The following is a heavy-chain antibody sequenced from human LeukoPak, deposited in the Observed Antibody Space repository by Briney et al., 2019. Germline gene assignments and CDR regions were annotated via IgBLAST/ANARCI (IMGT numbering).Heavy chain of an antibody. Sequence: PGGSLRLSCAASGFTLSSYSMNWVRQAPGKGLEWVSSISSSSSYIYYADSVKGRFTISRDNAKNSLYLQMNSLRAEDTAVYYCARVVRGSGSYQSPHWGQGTLVTVSS. CDR3: ARVVRGSGSYQSPH. CDR1: GFTLSSYS. V-gene: IGHV3-21*01. CDR2: ISSSSSYI. J-gene: IGHJ4*02. D-gene: IGHD3-10*01.